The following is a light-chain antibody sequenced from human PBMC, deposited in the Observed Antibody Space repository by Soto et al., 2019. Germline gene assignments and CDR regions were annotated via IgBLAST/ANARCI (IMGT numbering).Light chain of an antibody. CDR3: APWDDSLSGRV. Sequence: QPVLTQPPSASGTPGQRVTISCSGSSSNIGTNHVYWYQQLPGTAPKLLIYDNIQRPSGVPDRFSGSKSGTSASLAISGLRSEDEADYYCAPWDDSLSGRVFGGGTKLTVL. CDR2: DNI. V-gene: IGLV1-47*01. CDR1: SSNIGTNH. J-gene: IGLJ3*02.